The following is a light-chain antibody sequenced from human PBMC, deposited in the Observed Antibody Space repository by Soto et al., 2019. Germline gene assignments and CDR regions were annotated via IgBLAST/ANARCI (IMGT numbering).Light chain of an antibody. CDR2: DAS. CDR1: QSISIW. CDR3: HQYDYYPWT. J-gene: IGKJ1*01. V-gene: IGKV1-5*01. Sequence: DIQMTQSPSSLSASVGDRVTITCRASQSISIWLAWYQQKPGTAPQLLIYDASVLYSGVPSRFSGRGSGTLYTLTISSLQPDDFATYYCHQYDYYPWTFGQGTKVDI.